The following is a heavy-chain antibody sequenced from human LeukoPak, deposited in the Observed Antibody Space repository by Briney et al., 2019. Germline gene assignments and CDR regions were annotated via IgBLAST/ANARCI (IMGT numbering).Heavy chain of an antibody. CDR1: GFTVSSNY. V-gene: IGHV3-53*01. J-gene: IGHJ4*02. CDR3: ARAAKALSYGDCDYDY. Sequence: QTGGSLRLSCAASGFTVSSNYMSWVRQAPGKGLEWVSVIYSGGSTYYADSVKGRFTISRDNSKNTLYLQMNSLRAEDTAVYYCARAAKALSYGDCDYDYWGQGTLVTVSS. CDR2: IYSGGST. D-gene: IGHD2-21*01.